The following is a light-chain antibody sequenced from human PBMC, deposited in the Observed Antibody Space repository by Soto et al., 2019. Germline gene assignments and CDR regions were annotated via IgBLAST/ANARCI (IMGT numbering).Light chain of an antibody. CDR2: NTD. CDR1: CGSVSTTYH. V-gene: IGLV8-61*01. J-gene: IGLJ3*02. Sequence: QAVVTQEPSFSVAPGRTVTFTCGLSCGSVSTTYHPSWYQQTPGQAPRTLIYNTDIRSSGVPDRFSGSILGNTAALTITGAQADDESHYYCALYMGSGIWVFGGGTKLTVL. CDR3: ALYMGSGIWV.